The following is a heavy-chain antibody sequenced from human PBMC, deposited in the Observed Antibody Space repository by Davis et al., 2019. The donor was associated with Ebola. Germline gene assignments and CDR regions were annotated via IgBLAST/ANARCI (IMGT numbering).Heavy chain of an antibody. CDR2: IYTGGTT. CDR1: GFTVSSYY. V-gene: IGHV3-53*01. Sequence: GESLKISCAASGFTVSSYYMTWVRQAPGKGLEWVSVIYTGGTTYYADSVKGRFTISRDNSRNTVYLQMNFLSADDTAVYYCAKATTGNAPSFEYWGQGVLVTVSS. D-gene: IGHD2-8*02. J-gene: IGHJ4*02. CDR3: AKATTGNAPSFEY.